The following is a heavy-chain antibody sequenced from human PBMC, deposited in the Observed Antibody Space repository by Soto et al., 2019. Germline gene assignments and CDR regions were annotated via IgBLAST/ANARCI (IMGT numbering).Heavy chain of an antibody. CDR1: GFAFSSHG. J-gene: IGHJ5*01. D-gene: IGHD2-21*02. CDR2: IVREGREK. Sequence: QVQLVESGGGVVQPGRSLRLSCAASGFAFSSHGMHWVRQAPGKGLEWVAVIVREGREKPYADSVKGRFTISRDKSKNPPYLEMQRLRAEDPAVYYCARGDDSDDNGLDSWGQGTLVTVSS. V-gene: IGHV3-33*01. CDR3: ARGDDSDDNGLDS.